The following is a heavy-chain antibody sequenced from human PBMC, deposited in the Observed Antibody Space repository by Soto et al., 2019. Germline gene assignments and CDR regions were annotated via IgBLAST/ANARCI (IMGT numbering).Heavy chain of an antibody. V-gene: IGHV1-3*01. CDR2: INAGNGNT. J-gene: IGHJ6*03. CDR3: AREIRGRFLVVDYYYYMDV. CDR1: GYTFTSYA. D-gene: IGHD2-2*01. Sequence: ASVKVSCKASGYTFTSYAMHWVRQAPGQRLEWMGWINAGNGNTKYSQKFQGRVTITRDTSASTAYMELSSLRSEDTAVYYCAREIRGRFLVVDYYYYMDVWGKGTTVTVSS.